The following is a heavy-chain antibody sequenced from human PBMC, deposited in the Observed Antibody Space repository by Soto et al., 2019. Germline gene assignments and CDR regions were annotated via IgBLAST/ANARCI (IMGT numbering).Heavy chain of an antibody. CDR1: GGSFNNYF. Sequence: PSETLSLTCAVYGGSFNNYFWSWLRQPPGKGLEWIGEISESGNFNQNASLKSRVTISVDTSTNQFSLKLSSVTAADTAVYYCARVLFQLLSNDDNYYSYMDVWGKGTPVTVSS. CDR2: ISESGNF. CDR3: ARVLFQLLSNDDNYYSYMDV. V-gene: IGHV4-34*01. J-gene: IGHJ6*03. D-gene: IGHD1-26*01.